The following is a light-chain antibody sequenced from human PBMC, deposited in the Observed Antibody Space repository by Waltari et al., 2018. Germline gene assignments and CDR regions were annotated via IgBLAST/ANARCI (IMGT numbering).Light chain of an antibody. CDR1: QSLTKRY. CDR2: GAS. Sequence: VLTLSPGTLSLSPGERVTLSCRASQSLTKRYLAWYQQKPGQAPRLLIYGASSRAAGIPDRFSGSGSGTDFTLTISRLEPEDFAVYYCQQYGSSILYTFGQGTKLEIK. CDR3: QQYGSSILYT. V-gene: IGKV3-20*01. J-gene: IGKJ2*01.